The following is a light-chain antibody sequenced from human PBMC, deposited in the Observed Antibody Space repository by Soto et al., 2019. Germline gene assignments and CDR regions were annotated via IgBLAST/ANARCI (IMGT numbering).Light chain of an antibody. J-gene: IGKJ1*01. V-gene: IGKV3-20*01. Sequence: EIVLTQSPGTLSLSPGERATLSCRASQSGFSFYLAWFQQKPGQAPRLLIYGASSRATGIPEGFSGSGSGTDFTLTISRLEPEDFAVYYGHQYGTSPWTLGQGTKVEIK. CDR3: HQYGTSPWT. CDR2: GAS. CDR1: QSGFSFY.